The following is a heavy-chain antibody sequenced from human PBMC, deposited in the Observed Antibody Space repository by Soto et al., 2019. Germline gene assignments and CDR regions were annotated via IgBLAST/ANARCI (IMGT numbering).Heavy chain of an antibody. CDR1: GYSFTSYW. Sequence: PGESLKISCKGSGYSFTSYWIGWVRQMPGKGLEWMGIIYPGDSDTRYSPSFQGQVTISADKSISTAYLQWSSLKASDTAMYYCARLYYDFWSGYPPVNYYYYYMDVWGKRTTVTVSS. J-gene: IGHJ6*03. V-gene: IGHV5-51*01. CDR3: ARLYYDFWSGYPPVNYYYYYMDV. D-gene: IGHD3-3*01. CDR2: IYPGDSDT.